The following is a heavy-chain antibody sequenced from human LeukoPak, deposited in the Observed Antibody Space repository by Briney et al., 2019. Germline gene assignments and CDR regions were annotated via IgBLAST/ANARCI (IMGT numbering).Heavy chain of an antibody. CDR2: TSSSGSTI. CDR1: GFTFSSYE. V-gene: IGHV3-48*03. J-gene: IGHJ4*02. CDR3: ARGDDYFDY. Sequence: PGGSLRLSCAASGFTFSSYEMNWVRQAPGKGLEWVSYTSSSGSTIYYADSVKGRFTISRDNAKNSLYLQMNSLRAEDTAVYYCARGDDYFDYWGQGTLVTVSS.